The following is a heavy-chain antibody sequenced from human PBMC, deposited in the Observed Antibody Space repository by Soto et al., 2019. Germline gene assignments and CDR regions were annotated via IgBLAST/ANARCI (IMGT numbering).Heavy chain of an antibody. CDR3: ARGTYYYDSSGYPMTYYYYGMDV. Sequence: QVQLVQSGAEVKKPGSSVKVSCKASGGTFSSYAISWVRQAPGQGLEWMGGSIPIFGTANYAQKFQGRVTITADKSTRTAYMELSSLRSEDTAVYYCARGTYYYDSSGYPMTYYYYGMDVWGQGTTVTVSS. CDR1: GGTFSSYA. D-gene: IGHD3-22*01. V-gene: IGHV1-69*06. CDR2: SIPIFGTA. J-gene: IGHJ6*02.